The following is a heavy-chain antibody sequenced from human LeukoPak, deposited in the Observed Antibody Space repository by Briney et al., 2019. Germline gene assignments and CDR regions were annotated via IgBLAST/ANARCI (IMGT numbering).Heavy chain of an antibody. CDR1: GFTFSSYA. CDR2: ISYDGSNK. CDR3: ARDRWGEADI. Sequence: GRSLRLSCAASGFTFSSYAMHWVRQAPGKGLEWVAVISYDGSNKYYADSVKGQFTISRDNSKNSLYLQMNSLRAEDTAVYYCARDRWGEADIWGQGTMVTVSS. J-gene: IGHJ3*02. D-gene: IGHD7-27*01. V-gene: IGHV3-30*04.